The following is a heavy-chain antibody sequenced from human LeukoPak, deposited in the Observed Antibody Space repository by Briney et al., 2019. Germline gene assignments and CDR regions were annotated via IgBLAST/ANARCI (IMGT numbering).Heavy chain of an antibody. CDR1: GFGFSSCE. CDR3: AKDRAQQLVLDF. J-gene: IGHJ4*02. Sequence: GGSLRLSCAASGFGFSSCEMNWVRQAPGKGLEWVSYISSSGSSTYYADSVKGRFTISRDNSKNTLFLQMNSLRAEDTAVYYCAKDRAQQLVLDFWGQGTLVTVSS. CDR2: ISSSGSST. V-gene: IGHV3-48*03. D-gene: IGHD6-13*01.